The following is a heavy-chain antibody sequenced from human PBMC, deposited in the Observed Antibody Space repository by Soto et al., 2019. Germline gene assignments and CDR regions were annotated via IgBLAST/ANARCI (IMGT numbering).Heavy chain of an antibody. CDR1: GYTFTSYA. Sequence: ASVKVSCKASGYTFTSYAIHWVRQAPGQRLEWMGWINAGNGNTKYSQNFQGRVTITRDTSASTAYMELSSLRSEDTAIYYCARGAYSSGNYYYYGMDVWGQGTTVTVSS. V-gene: IGHV1-3*01. CDR3: ARGAYSSGNYYYYGMDV. J-gene: IGHJ6*02. CDR2: INAGNGNT. D-gene: IGHD3-10*01.